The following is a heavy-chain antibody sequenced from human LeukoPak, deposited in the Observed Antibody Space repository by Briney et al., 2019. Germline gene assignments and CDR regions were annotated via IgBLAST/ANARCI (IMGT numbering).Heavy chain of an antibody. Sequence: PGGSLRLSCAASGFSFSSYAMHWARQAPGKGLEWVAVISYDGNNKYYADSVKGRFTISRDNSKNTLYLQMNSLRAEDAAVYYCNVGGYWGQGTLVTVSS. CDR3: NVGGY. J-gene: IGHJ4*02. CDR1: GFSFSSYA. CDR2: ISYDGNNK. V-gene: IGHV3-30-3*01.